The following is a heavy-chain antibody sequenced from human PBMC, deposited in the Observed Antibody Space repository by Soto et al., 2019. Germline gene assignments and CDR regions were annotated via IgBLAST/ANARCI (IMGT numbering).Heavy chain of an antibody. CDR1: GFTFDQYT. CDR3: AKEMITFGDFNYYYMDV. V-gene: IGHV3-9*01. CDR2: ITWHSGTI. Sequence: EVQLVESGGGLVQPGRSLRLACAASGFTFDQYTMHWVRQAPGKGLEWVSRITWHSGTIGYADSVKGRFTISRDNAKNSLYLQMNSLRGEDTALYYCAKEMITFGDFNYYYMDVGGNGTTVTVSS. D-gene: IGHD3-16*01. J-gene: IGHJ6*03.